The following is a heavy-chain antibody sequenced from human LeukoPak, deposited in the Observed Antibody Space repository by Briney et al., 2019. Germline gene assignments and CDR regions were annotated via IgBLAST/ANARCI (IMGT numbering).Heavy chain of an antibody. J-gene: IGHJ4*02. V-gene: IGHV3-23*01. CDR2: ISGSGGGT. Sequence: GGSLRLSCAASGFTFSSYAMNWVRQAPGKGLEWVSAISGSGGGTYYADSVRGRFTISRDNSKNTLYLQMNSLRAEDTAVYYCAKSSSSYSSSWLVDYWGQGTLVTVSS. D-gene: IGHD6-13*01. CDR3: AKSSSSYSSSWLVDY. CDR1: GFTFSSYA.